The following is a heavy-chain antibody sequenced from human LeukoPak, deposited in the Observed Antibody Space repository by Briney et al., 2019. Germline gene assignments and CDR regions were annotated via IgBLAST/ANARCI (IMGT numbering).Heavy chain of an antibody. J-gene: IGHJ4*02. V-gene: IGHV3-23*01. CDR1: GFTFSNYA. CDR3: ARGLYSSSP. Sequence: GESLRLSCAASGFTFSNYAMNWVRQAPGKGLEWVSAISGSGGSTYYADSVKGRFTISRDNSKNTPYLQMNSLRAEDTAVYYCARGLYSSSPWGQGVLVTVSS. D-gene: IGHD6-6*01. CDR2: ISGSGGST.